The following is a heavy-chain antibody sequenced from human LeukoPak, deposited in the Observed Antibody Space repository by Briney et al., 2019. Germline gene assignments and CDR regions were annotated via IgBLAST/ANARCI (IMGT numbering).Heavy chain of an antibody. CDR1: GGSISSSSYY. J-gene: IGHJ5*02. D-gene: IGHD1-1*01. CDR3: ARDRLQLQS. V-gene: IGHV4-39*07. Sequence: SEALSLTCTVSGGSISSSSYYWGWIRQPPGKGLEWIGSIHYSGSTNYNPSLKSRVTISVDTSKNQFSLKLSSVTAADTAVYYCARDRLQLQSWGQGTLVTVSS. CDR2: IHYSGST.